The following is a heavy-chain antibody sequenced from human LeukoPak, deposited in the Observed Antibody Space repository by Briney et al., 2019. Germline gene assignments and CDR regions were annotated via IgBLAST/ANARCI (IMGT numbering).Heavy chain of an antibody. J-gene: IGHJ1*01. D-gene: IGHD3-22*01. Sequence: ASVKVSCKASGYTFSGYYLHWVRQAPGQGLEWMGWINPNSGGTNSAQKFQGRITMTRDTSIITAYMELSRLRSDDTAVYFCARGYYDSSDYEYFQHWGQGTLVTVSS. CDR3: ARGYYDSSDYEYFQH. CDR2: INPNSGGT. V-gene: IGHV1-2*02. CDR1: GYTFSGYY.